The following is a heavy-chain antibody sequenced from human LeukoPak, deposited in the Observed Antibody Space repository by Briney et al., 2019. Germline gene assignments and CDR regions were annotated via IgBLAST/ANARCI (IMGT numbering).Heavy chain of an antibody. J-gene: IGHJ3*02. CDR2: INHSGST. CDR3: ARGGFRGAFDI. D-gene: IGHD3-10*01. Sequence: SETLSLTCAVYGGSFSGYYWSWIRQPPGKGLEWIGEINHSGSTNYNPSLKSRVTISVDTSKNQSSLKLSSVTAADTAVYYCARGGFRGAFDIWGQGTMVTVSS. V-gene: IGHV4-34*01. CDR1: GGSFSGYY.